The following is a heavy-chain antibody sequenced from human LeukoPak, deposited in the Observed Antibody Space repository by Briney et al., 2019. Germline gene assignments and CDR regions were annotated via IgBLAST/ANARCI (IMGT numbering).Heavy chain of an antibody. CDR3: ARDHDLTGTYEYLKY. V-gene: IGHV1-69*06. D-gene: IGHD7-27*01. J-gene: IGHJ1*01. CDR1: GGNFNTYA. Sequence: SVKVSCKASGGNFNTYAISWVRRAPGQGLEWMGGIIPIFGTGNYAQKFQGRVTITADKSTNTAYMELSSLKSEDTAVYYCARDHDLTGTYEYLKYWGQGTLVSVSS. CDR2: IIPIFGTG.